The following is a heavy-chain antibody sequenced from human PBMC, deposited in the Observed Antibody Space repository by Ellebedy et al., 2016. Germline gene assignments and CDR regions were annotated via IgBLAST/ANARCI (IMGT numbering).Heavy chain of an antibody. CDR1: GFTFSSYS. D-gene: IGHD3-10*01. Sequence: GESLKISXAASGFTFSSYSMNWVRQAPGKGLEWVSSISSSSSYIYYADSVKGRFTISRDNAKNSLYLQMNSLRAEDTAVYYCARDLWFELHYYYGMDVWGQGTTVTVSS. J-gene: IGHJ6*02. CDR3: ARDLWFELHYYYGMDV. CDR2: ISSSSSYI. V-gene: IGHV3-21*01.